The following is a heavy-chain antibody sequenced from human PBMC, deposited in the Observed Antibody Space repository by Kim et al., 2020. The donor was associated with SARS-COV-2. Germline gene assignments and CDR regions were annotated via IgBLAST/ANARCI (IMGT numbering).Heavy chain of an antibody. CDR3: ARVAYGSGSWYYFDY. V-gene: IGHV3-21*04. J-gene: IGHJ4*02. Sequence: ADSMKGRFTTSRDNAKSSLYLQMNSLRAEDTAVYYCARVAYGSGSWYYFDYWGQGTLVTVSS. D-gene: IGHD3-10*01.